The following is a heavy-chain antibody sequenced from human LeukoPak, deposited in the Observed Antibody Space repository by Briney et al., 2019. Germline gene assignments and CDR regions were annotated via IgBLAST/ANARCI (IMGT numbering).Heavy chain of an antibody. V-gene: IGHV3-21*01. CDR3: VKDQGRYDILTGYFDY. Sequence: GGSLILSCAASGFTFSSYNMNWVRQAPGKGLEWVSSISSSSSYIYYADSVKGRFTISRDNAKNSLYLQMNSLRAEDTAVYYCVKDQGRYDILTGYFDYWGQGTLVTVSS. CDR1: GFTFSSYN. J-gene: IGHJ4*02. CDR2: ISSSSSYI. D-gene: IGHD3-9*01.